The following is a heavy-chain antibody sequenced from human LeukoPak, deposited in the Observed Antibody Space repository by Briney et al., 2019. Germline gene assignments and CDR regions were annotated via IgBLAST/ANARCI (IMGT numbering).Heavy chain of an antibody. Sequence: ASVKVSCKASGYTFTSYDINWVRQATGQGLEWMGWMNPNSGNTGYAQKFQGRVTMTRNTSISTAYMELSSLRSEDTAVYYCARGLESSSWYGAGYYYGMDVWGQGTTVTVSS. V-gene: IGHV1-8*01. CDR2: MNPNSGNT. CDR3: ARGLESSSWYGAGYYYGMDV. J-gene: IGHJ6*02. D-gene: IGHD6-13*01. CDR1: GYTFTSYD.